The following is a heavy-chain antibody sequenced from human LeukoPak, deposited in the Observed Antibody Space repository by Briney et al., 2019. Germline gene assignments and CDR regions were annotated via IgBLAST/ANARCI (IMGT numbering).Heavy chain of an antibody. D-gene: IGHD6-13*01. V-gene: IGHV3-66*02. CDR3: ARAYGSPPYYYYMDV. J-gene: IGHJ6*03. CDR1: GFTVSSNY. Sequence: PGGSLRLSCAASGFTVSSNYMSWVRQAPGKGLEWVSVIYSGGSTYYADSVKGRFTISRDNSKNTLYLQMNSLGAEDTAVYYCARAYGSPPYYYYMDVWGKGTTVTVSS. CDR2: IYSGGST.